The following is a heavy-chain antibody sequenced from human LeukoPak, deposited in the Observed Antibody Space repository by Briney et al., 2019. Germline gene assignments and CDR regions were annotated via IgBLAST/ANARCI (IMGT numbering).Heavy chain of an antibody. CDR2: MNPNSGNT. D-gene: IGHD6-13*01. CDR1: GYTFTSYD. Sequence: ASVKVSCKASGYTFTSYDINWVRQATGQGLEWMGWMNPNSGNTGYAQKFQGRVTMTRNTSISTAYMELSSLRSEDTAAYYCARGGYSSSGLDPWGQGTLVTVSS. CDR3: ARGGYSSSGLDP. J-gene: IGHJ5*02. V-gene: IGHV1-8*01.